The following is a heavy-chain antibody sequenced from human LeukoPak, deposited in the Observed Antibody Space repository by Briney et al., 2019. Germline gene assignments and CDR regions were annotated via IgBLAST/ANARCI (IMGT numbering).Heavy chain of an antibody. CDR1: GFTFSSYW. D-gene: IGHD3-16*02. CDR3: ARDQPYDYVWGSYRYDAFDI. Sequence: GGSLRLSCAASGFTFSSYWMSWVRQAPGKGLEWVANIKQDGSEKYYVDSVKGRFTISRANARNSLYLQMNSLRAEDTAVYYCARDQPYDYVWGSYRYDAFDIWGQGTMVTVSP. CDR2: IKQDGSEK. V-gene: IGHV3-7*03. J-gene: IGHJ3*02.